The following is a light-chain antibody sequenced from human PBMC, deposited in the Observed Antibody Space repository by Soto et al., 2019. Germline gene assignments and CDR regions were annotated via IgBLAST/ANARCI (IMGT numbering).Light chain of an antibody. CDR2: AAS. V-gene: IGKV3-20*01. J-gene: IGKJ2*01. Sequence: EIVLTQSPGTLSLSPGERATLSCRASEFLSSSYLVWYQQKPGQAPRLLFYAASRRATGIPDRFSGSGSATEYTLTIHTLEPEDFSVYYCQQQGTFGQGTKLDIK. CDR3: QQQGT. CDR1: EFLSSSY.